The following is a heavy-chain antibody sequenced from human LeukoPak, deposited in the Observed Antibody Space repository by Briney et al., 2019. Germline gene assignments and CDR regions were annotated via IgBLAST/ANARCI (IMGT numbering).Heavy chain of an antibody. D-gene: IGHD2-2*01. CDR3: ARLDCSSTSCYLDY. Sequence: PSETLSLTCAVSGGSISSGGYSWSWIRQPPGKGLEWIGYIYYSGSTYYNPSLKSRVTISVDTSKNQFSLKLSSVTAADTAVYYCARLDCSSTSCYLDYWGQGTLVTVSS. CDR1: GGSISSGGYS. CDR2: IYYSGST. J-gene: IGHJ4*02. V-gene: IGHV4-30-4*07.